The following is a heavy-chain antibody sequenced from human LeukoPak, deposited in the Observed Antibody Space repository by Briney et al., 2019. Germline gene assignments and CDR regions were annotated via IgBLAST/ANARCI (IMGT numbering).Heavy chain of an antibody. CDR3: AKQKTIFGVASYYFDY. CDR1: GFTFSSYS. J-gene: IGHJ4*02. V-gene: IGHV3-21*04. CDR2: ISSSSSYI. Sequence: GGSLRLSCAASGFTFSSYSMNWVRQAPGKGLEWVSSISSSSSYIYYADSVKGRFTISRDNAKNSLYLQMNSLRAEDTAVYYCAKQKTIFGVASYYFDYWGQGTLVTVSS. D-gene: IGHD3-3*01.